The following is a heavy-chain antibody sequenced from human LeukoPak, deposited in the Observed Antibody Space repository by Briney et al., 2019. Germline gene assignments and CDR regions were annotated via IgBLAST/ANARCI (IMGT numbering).Heavy chain of an antibody. V-gene: IGHV5-51*01. Sequence: GESLKISCKGSGYSFTTYWIGWVRQMPGKGLEWMAIIYPGDSDTRYSPSFQGQVTISADKSISTAYLQWSSLKASDTAIYYCARGAHYFDGSGYYGGFDYWGQGTLVTVSS. D-gene: IGHD3-22*01. CDR1: GYSFTTYW. CDR2: IYPGDSDT. CDR3: ARGAHYFDGSGYYGGFDY. J-gene: IGHJ4*02.